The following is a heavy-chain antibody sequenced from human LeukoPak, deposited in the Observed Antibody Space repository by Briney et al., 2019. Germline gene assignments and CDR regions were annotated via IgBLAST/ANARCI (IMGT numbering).Heavy chain of an antibody. J-gene: IGHJ4*02. Sequence: GGSLRLSCAASGFTLSRYAMTWVRQAPGKGLDWVAAISGSGGSTYYADSVKGRFTVSRDNSKNTLYLQMNSLRAEDTAVYYCAKDERFGEFPLGTFDCWGQGTLVTVSS. D-gene: IGHD3-10*01. CDR3: AKDERFGEFPLGTFDC. CDR1: GFTLSRYA. V-gene: IGHV3-23*01. CDR2: ISGSGGST.